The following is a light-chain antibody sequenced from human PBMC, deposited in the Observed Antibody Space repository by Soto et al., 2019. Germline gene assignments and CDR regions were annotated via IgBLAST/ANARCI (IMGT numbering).Light chain of an antibody. V-gene: IGLV2-14*01. J-gene: IGLJ1*01. Sequence: QSALTQPASVSGSPGQSITISCTGTSSDVGGYNYVSWYQQHPGKAPKLMIYEVSNRPSGVSNRFSGSKSGNTASLTISGLRAEDEDDYYCSSYTSSSPLFGTGTKVTVL. CDR1: SSDVGGYNY. CDR2: EVS. CDR3: SSYTSSSPL.